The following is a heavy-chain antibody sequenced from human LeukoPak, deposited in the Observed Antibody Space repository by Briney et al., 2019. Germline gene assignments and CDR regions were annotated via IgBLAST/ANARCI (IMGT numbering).Heavy chain of an antibody. CDR3: ALGGFDY. Sequence: HAGGSLRLSCVASGFTFRNYWVHWVRQAPGKGLVWVSRINSDGSSTSYADSVKGRFTISRDNAKNTLYLQMNSLRAEDTAVYYCALGGFDYWGQGTLVTVSS. V-gene: IGHV3-74*01. CDR2: INSDGSST. CDR1: GFTFRNYW. J-gene: IGHJ4*02.